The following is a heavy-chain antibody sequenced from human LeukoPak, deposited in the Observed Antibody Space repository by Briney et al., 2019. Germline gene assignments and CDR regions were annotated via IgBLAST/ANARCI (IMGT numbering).Heavy chain of an antibody. Sequence: SETLSLTCTVSGASISSYYWSWIRQPPGKGLEWVGYINYSGRTNNNPSLKSRVTISVDTSKNQSSLKLSSVTAADTAVYDCARGLHYDFWSGYLDPYYYYGMDVWGQGTTVTVSS. CDR3: ARGLHYDFWSGYLDPYYYYGMDV. V-gene: IGHV4-59*01. CDR1: GASISSYY. J-gene: IGHJ6*02. CDR2: INYSGRT. D-gene: IGHD3-3*01.